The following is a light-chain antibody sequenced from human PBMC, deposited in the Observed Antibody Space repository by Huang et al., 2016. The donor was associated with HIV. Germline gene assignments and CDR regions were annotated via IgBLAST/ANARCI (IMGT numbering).Light chain of an antibody. J-gene: IGKJ1*01. Sequence: SPGTLSLSPGERATLSCRASQSVSSSYLAWYQQKPGQAPRLLIYGASSRATGIPDRFSGSGSGTDCTLTISRLEPEDFAVYYCQQYGSSPRTFGQGTKVEIK. CDR3: QQYGSSPRT. CDR2: GAS. V-gene: IGKV3-20*01. CDR1: QSVSSSY.